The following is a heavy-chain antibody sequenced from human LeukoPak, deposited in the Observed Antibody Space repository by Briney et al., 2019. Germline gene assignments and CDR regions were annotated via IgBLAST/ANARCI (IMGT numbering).Heavy chain of an antibody. CDR1: GFTFSSYA. CDR2: ISSNGGST. V-gene: IGHV3-64*01. D-gene: IGHD6-13*01. Sequence: GGTLRLSCAASGFTFSSYAMHWVRQAPGKGLEYVSAISSNGGSTYYANYVKGRFTISRDNSKNTLYLQMGSLRAEDMAVYYCARDRIAAAGGHYGMDVWGQGTTVTVSS. CDR3: ARDRIAAAGGHYGMDV. J-gene: IGHJ6*02.